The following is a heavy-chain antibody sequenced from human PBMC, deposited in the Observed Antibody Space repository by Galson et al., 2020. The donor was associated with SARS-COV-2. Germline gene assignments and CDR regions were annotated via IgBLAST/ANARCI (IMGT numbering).Heavy chain of an antibody. CDR1: GYSISSGYY. V-gene: IGHV4-38-2*01. CDR2: IYHSGST. J-gene: IGHJ6*03. CDR3: ARQGAAAGYYYYYMDV. D-gene: IGHD6-13*01. Sequence: LQTLSLTCAHSGYSISSGYYWGWIRQPPGKGLEWIGSIYHSGSTYYNQSLKSRVTISVDTFKNQFSLKLSSVTAADTAVYYCARQGAAAGYYYYYMDVWGKGTTVTISS.